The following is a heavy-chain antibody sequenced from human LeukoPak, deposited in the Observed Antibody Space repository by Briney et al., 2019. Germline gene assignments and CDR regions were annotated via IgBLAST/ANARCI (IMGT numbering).Heavy chain of an antibody. D-gene: IGHD6-19*01. CDR1: GYTFSIYG. J-gene: IGHJ6*03. CDR3: ARIAVVDSYYMDV. Sequence: GASVKVSCKASGYTFSIYGISWVRQAPGQGLEWMGWISAYNGNTNYARNLQGRVTLTTDTSTSTAYMELRSLRSDDTAVYYCARIAVVDSYYMDVWGKGTTVIVSS. V-gene: IGHV1-18*01. CDR2: ISAYNGNT.